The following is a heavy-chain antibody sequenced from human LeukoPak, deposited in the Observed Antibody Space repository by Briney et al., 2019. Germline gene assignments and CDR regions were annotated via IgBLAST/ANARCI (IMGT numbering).Heavy chain of an antibody. J-gene: IGHJ5*02. CDR3: ARLRYDSSAQRWFDP. D-gene: IGHD3-22*01. CDR2: ISGNSIYI. Sequence: GGSLRLSCAASGFTFSSYSMNWVRQAPGKGLEWVSSISGNSIYIYYADSVKGRFTISRDNAKNSLYLQMNSLRAEDTAVYYCARLRYDSSAQRWFDPWGQGTLVTVSS. CDR1: GFTFSSYS. V-gene: IGHV3-21*01.